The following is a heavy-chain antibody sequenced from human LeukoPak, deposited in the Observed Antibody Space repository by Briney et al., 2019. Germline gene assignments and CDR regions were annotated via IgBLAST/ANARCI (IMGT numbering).Heavy chain of an antibody. D-gene: IGHD5-18*01. Sequence: PSETLSLTCTVSGGSVSSGSYYWSWTRQPPGKGLEWIGYIYYSGSTNYNPSLKSRVTISVDTSKNQFSLKLSSVTAADTAVYYCAREASGYSYAPGLDYWGQGTLVTVSS. CDR1: GGSVSSGSYY. CDR3: AREASGYSYAPGLDY. J-gene: IGHJ4*02. CDR2: IYYSGST. V-gene: IGHV4-61*01.